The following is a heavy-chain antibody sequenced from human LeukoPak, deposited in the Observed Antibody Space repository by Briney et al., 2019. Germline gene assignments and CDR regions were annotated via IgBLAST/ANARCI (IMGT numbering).Heavy chain of an antibody. V-gene: IGHV5-51*01. CDR1: RYSFTSYW. D-gene: IGHD3-10*01. Sequence: GESLKISCKGSRYSFTSYWIGWVRQMPGKGLEWMGIIYPGDSDTRYSPSFQGQVTISADKSISTAYLQWSSLKASDTAMYYCARSYGSGSYYTNWFDPWGQGTLVTVSS. CDR3: ARSYGSGSYYTNWFDP. CDR2: IYPGDSDT. J-gene: IGHJ5*02.